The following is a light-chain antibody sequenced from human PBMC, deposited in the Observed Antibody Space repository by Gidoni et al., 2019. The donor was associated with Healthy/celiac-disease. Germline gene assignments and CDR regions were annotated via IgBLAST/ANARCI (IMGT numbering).Light chain of an antibody. CDR2: DVS. Sequence: QSALTQPRPVSGSTGQSVTISCTGTSSDVGGYNYVSWYQQHPGKAPKLMIYDVSKRPSGVPDRFSGSKSGNTASLTISGLQAEDEADYYCCSYAGSYPVVFGGGTKLTVL. J-gene: IGLJ2*01. V-gene: IGLV2-11*01. CDR3: CSYAGSYPVV. CDR1: SSDVGGYNY.